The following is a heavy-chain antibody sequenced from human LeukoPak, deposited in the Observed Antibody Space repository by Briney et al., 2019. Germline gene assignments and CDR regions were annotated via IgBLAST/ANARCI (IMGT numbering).Heavy chain of an antibody. CDR2: IYYSGST. D-gene: IGHD5-24*01. CDR1: GGSISSYY. Sequence: PSETLSLTCTVSGGSISSYYWSWIRQPPGKGLGWIGYIYYSGSTNYNPSLKSRVTISVDTSKNQFSLKLSSVTAADTAVYYCARSAGGDGYNFDYWGQGTLVTVSS. CDR3: ARSAGGDGYNFDY. J-gene: IGHJ4*02. V-gene: IGHV4-59*01.